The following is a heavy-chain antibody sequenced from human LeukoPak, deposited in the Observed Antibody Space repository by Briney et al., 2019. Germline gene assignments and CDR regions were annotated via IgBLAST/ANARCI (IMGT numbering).Heavy chain of an antibody. CDR1: GGSISQYY. Sequence: SETLSLTCTLSGGSISQYYWSWIRQPPGKGPEWIGYVYRSGNTNYNPSLKNRVTISVDTSRNHFSLNLTSVTAADTAVYYCARVKDFAYSFFDLWGRGTLVTVSS. J-gene: IGHJ2*01. V-gene: IGHV4-59*01. CDR2: VYRSGNT. CDR3: ARVKDFAYSFFDL.